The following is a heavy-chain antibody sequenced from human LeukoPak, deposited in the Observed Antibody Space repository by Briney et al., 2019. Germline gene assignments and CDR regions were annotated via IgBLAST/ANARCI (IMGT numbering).Heavy chain of an antibody. D-gene: IGHD6-25*01. Sequence: GASVKVSCKASGYTFASYDINWVRQATGQGLEWMGWMNPNSGNTGYAQKVQGRVTMTRNTSISTAYMELSSLRSEDTAVYYCATIAARYYYMDVWGKGTTVTVSS. CDR1: GYTFASYD. CDR2: MNPNSGNT. CDR3: ATIAARYYYMDV. V-gene: IGHV1-8*01. J-gene: IGHJ6*03.